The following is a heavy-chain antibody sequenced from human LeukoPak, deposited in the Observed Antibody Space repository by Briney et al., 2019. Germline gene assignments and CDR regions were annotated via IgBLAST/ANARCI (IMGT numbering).Heavy chain of an antibody. J-gene: IGHJ4*02. CDR2: ISAYNGNT. Sequence: ASMKVSCKASGYTFTSYGISWVRQAPGQGLEWMGWISAYNGNTNYAQRLQGRVTMTTDTSTSTAYMELRSLRSDDTAVYYCARGAGMTTVTTTADYWGQGTLVTVSS. CDR3: ARGAGMTTVTTTADY. CDR1: GYTFTSYG. V-gene: IGHV1-18*01. D-gene: IGHD4-17*01.